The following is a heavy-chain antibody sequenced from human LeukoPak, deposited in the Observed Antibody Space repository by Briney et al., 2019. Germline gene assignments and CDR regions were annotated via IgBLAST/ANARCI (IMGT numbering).Heavy chain of an antibody. CDR1: GFTFSSYA. V-gene: IGHV3-30-3*01. CDR2: ISYDGSNK. CDR3: ARARSVVITWGFDY. Sequence: PGGSLRLSCAASGFTFSSYAMHRVRQAPGKGLEWVAVISYDGSNKYYADSVKGRFTISRDNSKNTLYLQMNSLRAEDTAVYYCARARSVVITWGFDYWGQGTLVTVSS. J-gene: IGHJ4*02. D-gene: IGHD3-22*01.